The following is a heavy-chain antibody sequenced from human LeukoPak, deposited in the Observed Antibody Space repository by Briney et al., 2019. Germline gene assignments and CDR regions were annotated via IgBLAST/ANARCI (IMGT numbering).Heavy chain of an antibody. J-gene: IGHJ6*03. CDR2: ISDRSSTR. Sequence: GESLRLSCAASGFTFTEYSIIWVRQAPGKGLEWVSFISDISDRSSTRHYADSVKGRFTISRDNAERSVYLQMNSLRADDTAVYYCARVRGPTLKTCYMDVWGTGTTVTVSS. D-gene: IGHD3-10*01. CDR3: ARVRGPTLKTCYMDV. CDR1: GFTFTEYS. V-gene: IGHV3-48*04.